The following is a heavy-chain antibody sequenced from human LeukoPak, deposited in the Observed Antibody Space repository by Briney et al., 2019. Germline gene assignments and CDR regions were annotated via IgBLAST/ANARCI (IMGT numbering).Heavy chain of an antibody. CDR3: ARALAVPLDYYGMDV. V-gene: IGHV1-18*01. CDR1: GYTFTSYG. Sequence: ASVKVSCKDSGYTFTSYGISWVRQAPGQGLEWMGWISAYNGNTNYAQKLQGRVTMPTDTSTSTAYMELRSLRSEDTAVYYCARALAVPLDYYGMDVWGQGTTVTVSS. CDR2: ISAYNGNT. J-gene: IGHJ6*02. D-gene: IGHD3-10*02.